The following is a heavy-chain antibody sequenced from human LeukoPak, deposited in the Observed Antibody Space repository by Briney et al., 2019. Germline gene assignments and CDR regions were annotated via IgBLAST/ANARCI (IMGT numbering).Heavy chain of an antibody. CDR3: ARGPSNSTYYDFWSGSRTFDY. CDR2: INYSGST. V-gene: IGHV4-34*01. CDR1: GGSFSGYY. Sequence: SETLSLTCAVYGGSFSGYYWSWIRQPPGKGLEWIGEINYSGSTNYNPSLKSRVTISVDTSKNQFSLKLSSVTAADTAVYYCARGPSNSTYYDFWSGSRTFDYWGQGTLVTVSS. D-gene: IGHD3-3*01. J-gene: IGHJ4*02.